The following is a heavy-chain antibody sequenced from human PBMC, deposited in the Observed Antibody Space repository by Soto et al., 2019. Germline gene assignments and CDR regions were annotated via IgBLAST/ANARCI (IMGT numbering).Heavy chain of an antibody. V-gene: IGHV3-74*01. Sequence: GGLRLSCAASGFTFSSYWMHWVRQAPGKGLVWVSRINSDGSSTSYADSVKGRFTISRDNARNTLYLQMNSLRDEDTAVYYCARVGYCARGVCPNFDFWGQGTLVTVSS. CDR3: ARVGYCARGVCPNFDF. CDR2: INSDGSST. CDR1: GFTFSSYW. J-gene: IGHJ4*02. D-gene: IGHD2-8*01.